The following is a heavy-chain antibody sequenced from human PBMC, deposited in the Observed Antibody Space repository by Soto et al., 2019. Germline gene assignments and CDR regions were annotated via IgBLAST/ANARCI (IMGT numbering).Heavy chain of an antibody. J-gene: IGHJ4*02. CDR1: GFTFSSYW. CDR3: ARESRITGASAAFDY. CDR2: IKQDGSEK. Sequence: GGSLRLSCAASGFTFSSYWMSWVRQAPGKGLEWVANIKQDGSEKYYVDSVKGRFTISRDNAKNSLYLQMNSLRAEDTAVYYCARESRITGASAAFDYWGQGTLVTVSS. D-gene: IGHD1-7*01. V-gene: IGHV3-7*01.